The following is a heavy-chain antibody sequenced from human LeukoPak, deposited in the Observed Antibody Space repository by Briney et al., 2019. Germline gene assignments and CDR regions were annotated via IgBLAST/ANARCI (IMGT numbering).Heavy chain of an antibody. J-gene: IGHJ4*02. CDR2: ISSSGSTI. CDR3: ARVRAHHIDY. D-gene: IGHD1-14*01. Sequence: LSLTCAVYGGSFSGYYWSWIRQAPGKGLEWVSYISSSGSTIYYADSVKGRFTISRDNAKNSLYLQMNSLRAEDTAVYYCARVRAHHIDYWGQGTLVTVSS. V-gene: IGHV3-11*01. CDR1: GGSFSGYY.